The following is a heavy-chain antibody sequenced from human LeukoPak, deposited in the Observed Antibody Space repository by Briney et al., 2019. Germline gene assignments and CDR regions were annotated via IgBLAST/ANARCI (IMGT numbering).Heavy chain of an antibody. V-gene: IGHV1-2*02. CDR3: ARDAIAVAGLGGY. Sequence: ASVKVSCKASGYTFTTYNMHWVRQAPGQGLEWMRWINPDSGGTNYAQKFQGRVTMTRDTSISTAYMELNRLTSDDTAVYYCARDAIAVAGLGGYWGQGTLVTVFS. CDR1: GYTFTTYN. J-gene: IGHJ4*02. CDR2: INPDSGGT. D-gene: IGHD6-19*01.